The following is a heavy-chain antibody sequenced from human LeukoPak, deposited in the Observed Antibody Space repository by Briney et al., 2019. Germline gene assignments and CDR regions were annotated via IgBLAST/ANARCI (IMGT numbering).Heavy chain of an antibody. V-gene: IGHV5-51*01. CDR1: GYSFTSYW. CDR3: VRQGLQSGTYPAY. D-gene: IGHD1-26*01. Sequence: GESLKISCKGSGYSFTSYWIGWVRQMPGKGLEWMGIIYPGDSDTRYSPSFQGRVTISADKSVTTAYLEWNSLKASDTALYYCVRQGLQSGTYPAYWGPGTLVTVSS. J-gene: IGHJ4*02. CDR2: IYPGDSDT.